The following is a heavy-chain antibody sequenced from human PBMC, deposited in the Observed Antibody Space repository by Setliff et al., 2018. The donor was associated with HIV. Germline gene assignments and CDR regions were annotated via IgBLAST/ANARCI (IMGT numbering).Heavy chain of an antibody. Sequence: SETLSLTCIVSGGSISSTSHYWGWVRQPPGKGLEWIGTIYYSGSTYYNSSLKSRVTMSVDTSKNLFTLRLSSVTAADTAVYYCARHSGRLLDCYAFDIWGQGTMVTVSS. J-gene: IGHJ3*02. V-gene: IGHV4-39*01. CDR2: IYYSGST. CDR1: GGSISSTSHY. CDR3: ARHSGRLLDCYAFDI. D-gene: IGHD1-26*01.